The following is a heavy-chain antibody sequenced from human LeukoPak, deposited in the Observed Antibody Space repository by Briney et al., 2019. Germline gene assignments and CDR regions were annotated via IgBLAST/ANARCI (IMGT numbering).Heavy chain of an antibody. J-gene: IGHJ5*02. Sequence: GGSLRLSCAASGFTFRTYAMNWVRQAPGKGLEWVAVISDDGSNKYYAESVKGQFTISRDNSKNTLYLQMNSLRAEDTAVYYCARGPPGFDPWGQGTLVTVSS. V-gene: IGHV3-30*04. CDR3: ARGPPGFDP. CDR1: GFTFRTYA. CDR2: ISDDGSNK.